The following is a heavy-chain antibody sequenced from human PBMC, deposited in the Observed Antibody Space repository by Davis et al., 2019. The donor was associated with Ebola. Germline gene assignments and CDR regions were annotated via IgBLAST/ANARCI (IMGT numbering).Heavy chain of an antibody. V-gene: IGHV3-64D*06. CDR2: ISSNGGST. Sequence: PGGSLRLSCAASGFTVSSNYMSWVRQAPGKGLEYVSAISSNGGSTYYADSVKGRFTISRDNSKNTLCLQMSSLRAEDTAVYYCVAAVDYWGQGALVTVSS. D-gene: IGHD6-25*01. CDR1: GFTVSSNY. J-gene: IGHJ4*02. CDR3: VAAVDY.